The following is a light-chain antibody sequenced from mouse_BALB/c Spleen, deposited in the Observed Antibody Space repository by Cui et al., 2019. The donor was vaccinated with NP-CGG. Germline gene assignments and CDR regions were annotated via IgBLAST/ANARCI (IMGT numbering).Light chain of an antibody. CDR3: ALWYSNHWV. J-gene: IGLJ1*01. V-gene: IGLV1*01. CDR2: GTN. CDR1: TGAVTTSNY. Sequence: VVTQESAPTTSPGETVTLTCRSSTGAVTTSNYANWVQEKPDHLFTGLIGGTNNRAPGVPARFSGSLIGDKAALTITGAQTEDEAIYFCALWYSNHWVFGGGTKLTVL.